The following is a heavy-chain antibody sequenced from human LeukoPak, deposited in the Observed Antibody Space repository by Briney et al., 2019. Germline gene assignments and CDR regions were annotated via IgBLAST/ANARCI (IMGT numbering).Heavy chain of an antibody. CDR2: ISGSGGST. Sequence: GGSLRLSCAASGFTFSSYAMSWVRQAPGKGLEWVSAISGSGGSTYYADSVKGRFTISRDNSKNTLYLQMNSLRAEDTAVYYCAIMHGYYDGSGYWVQWGQGTLVTVSS. CDR1: GFTFSSYA. D-gene: IGHD3-22*01. CDR3: AIMHGYYDGSGYWVQ. J-gene: IGHJ1*01. V-gene: IGHV3-23*01.